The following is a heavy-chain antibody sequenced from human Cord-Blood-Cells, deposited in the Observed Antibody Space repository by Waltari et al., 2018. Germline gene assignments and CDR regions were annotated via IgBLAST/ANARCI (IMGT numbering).Heavy chain of an antibody. V-gene: IGHV1-2*02. CDR1: GYTLTRDY. Sequence: QVQLVQSGAEVKKPGASVKVSCQASGYTLTRDYMIWVRQAPEHGLEWRGWINPNSGGTNYAQKFQGRVTMTRDTSISTAYRELSRLRSDDTAVYYGARDRGGLGIGDIWGQGTMVTVSS. CDR3: ARDRGGLGIGDI. CDR2: INPNSGGT. J-gene: IGHJ3*02. D-gene: IGHD7-27*01.